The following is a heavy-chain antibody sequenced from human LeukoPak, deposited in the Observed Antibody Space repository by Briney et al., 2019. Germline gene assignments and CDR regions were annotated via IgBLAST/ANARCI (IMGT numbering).Heavy chain of an antibody. J-gene: IGHJ3*02. V-gene: IGHV3-33*01. CDR3: ARGAPYYDFWGGYLTLDAFDI. D-gene: IGHD3-3*01. Sequence: GGSLRLSCAASGFTFSSYGMHWVRQAPGKGLEWVAVIWYDGSNKYYADSVKGRFTISRDNAKNSLYLQMNSLRAEDTAVYYCARGAPYYDFWGGYLTLDAFDIWGQGTMVTVSS. CDR1: GFTFSSYG. CDR2: IWYDGSNK.